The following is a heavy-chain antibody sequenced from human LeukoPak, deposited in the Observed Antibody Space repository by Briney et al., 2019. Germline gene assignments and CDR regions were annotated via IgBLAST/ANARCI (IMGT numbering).Heavy chain of an antibody. CDR2: ISGSGGST. CDR1: GFTFSSYA. V-gene: IGHV3-23*01. Sequence: AGGSLRLSCAASGFTFSSYAMSWVRQAPGKGLEWVSAISGSGGSTYYADSVKGRFTISRDNSKNTLYLQMNSLRAEDTAVYYCAKDREYQLLPGNWFDPWGQGTLVTVSS. D-gene: IGHD2-2*01. CDR3: AKDREYQLLPGNWFDP. J-gene: IGHJ5*02.